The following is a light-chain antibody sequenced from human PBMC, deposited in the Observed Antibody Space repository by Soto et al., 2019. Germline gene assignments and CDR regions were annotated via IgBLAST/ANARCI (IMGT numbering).Light chain of an antibody. CDR3: QQRIT. CDR1: QSVSSN. CDR2: GAS. Sequence: EIVMTQSPATLSVSPGERATLSCRARQSVSSNLAWYQQKPGQAPRLLIYGASSRATGIPARFSGSGSGTDFALTISSLEPEDFAVYYCQQRITFGQGTRLEIK. J-gene: IGKJ5*01. V-gene: IGKV3-11*01.